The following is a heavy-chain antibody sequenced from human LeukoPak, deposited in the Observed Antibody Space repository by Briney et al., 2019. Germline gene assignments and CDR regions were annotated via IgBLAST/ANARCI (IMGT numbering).Heavy chain of an antibody. CDR1: GGSFSGYY. D-gene: IGHD3-22*01. CDR3: ARGVHDSSGYPDY. J-gene: IGHJ4*02. Sequence: SETLSLTCAVYGGSFSGYYWSWIRQPPGKGLEWIGEINHSGSTNYNPSLKSRVTISVDTSKNQFSLKLNSVTAADTAVYYCARGVHDSSGYPDYWGQGTLVTVSS. V-gene: IGHV4-34*01. CDR2: INHSGST.